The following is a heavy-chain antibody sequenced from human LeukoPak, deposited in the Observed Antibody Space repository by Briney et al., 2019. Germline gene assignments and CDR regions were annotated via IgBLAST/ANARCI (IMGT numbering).Heavy chain of an antibody. J-gene: IGHJ4*02. V-gene: IGHV3-74*01. CDR3: ARDRDGYNY. Sequence: GGSLRLSCAASGLTFSNSLMHWVRHVPGKELVWVARIDTDGSTTHYADSVKGRFTISRDNAKNTLYLQMNSLRAEDTAVYYCARDRDGYNYWGQGTLVTVSS. CDR1: GLTFSNSL. D-gene: IGHD5-24*01. CDR2: IDTDGSTT.